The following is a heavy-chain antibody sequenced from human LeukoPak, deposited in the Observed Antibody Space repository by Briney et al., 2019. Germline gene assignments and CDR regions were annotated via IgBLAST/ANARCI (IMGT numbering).Heavy chain of an antibody. V-gene: IGHV3-21*01. J-gene: IGHJ4*02. D-gene: IGHD3-22*01. CDR3: ARDPPTYYYDSSGLNLDDY. Sequence: PGGSLRLPCAASGFTFSSYSMNWVRQAPGKGLEWVSSISSSSSYIYYADSVKGRFTISRDNAKNSLYLRMNSLRAEDTAVYYCARDPPTYYYDSSGLNLDDYWGQGTLVTVSS. CDR1: GFTFSSYS. CDR2: ISSSSSYI.